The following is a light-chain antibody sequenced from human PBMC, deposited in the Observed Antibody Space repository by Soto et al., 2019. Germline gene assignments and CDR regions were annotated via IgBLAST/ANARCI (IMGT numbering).Light chain of an antibody. CDR2: GAS. V-gene: IGKV3-20*01. J-gene: IGKJ1*01. Sequence: EIVLTQSPGTLSLSPGDTVALSCRASQSVSNNYLAWYQQKPGQAPRLLIYGASSRATGIPDGFSGSASGTDFTLTISRLEPEDFAVYYCQQYGTSPRMFGQGTKVEIK. CDR3: QQYGTSPRM. CDR1: QSVSNNY.